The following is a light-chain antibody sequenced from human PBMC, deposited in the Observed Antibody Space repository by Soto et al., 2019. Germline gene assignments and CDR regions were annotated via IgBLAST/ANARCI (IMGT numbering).Light chain of an antibody. J-gene: IGLJ2*01. Sequence: QPVLTQPPSVSGAPGQRVTISCTGSSSNIGAGYDVHWYQQLPGTAPKLLIYGNSNRPSGVPDRFSGSKSGTSASLAITGLQAEDEADYYCQSYDSSLSVVFGGGTKVTFL. CDR3: QSYDSSLSVV. CDR1: SSNIGAGYD. CDR2: GNS. V-gene: IGLV1-40*01.